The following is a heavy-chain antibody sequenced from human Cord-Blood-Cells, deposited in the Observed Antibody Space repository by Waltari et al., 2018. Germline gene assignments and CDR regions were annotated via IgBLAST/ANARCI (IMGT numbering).Heavy chain of an antibody. CDR1: GGSFSGYY. J-gene: IGHJ4*02. CDR3: ARSSVLGELLWGVYYFDY. Sequence: QVQLQQWGAGLLKPSETLSLTCAVYGGSFSGYYWSWIRQPPGKGLEWIGEINHSGSNNYTPSLKSRVTISVDTSKNQFSLKLSSVTAADTAVYYCARSSVLGELLWGVYYFDYWGQGTLVTVSS. V-gene: IGHV4-34*01. CDR2: INHSGSN. D-gene: IGHD1-26*01.